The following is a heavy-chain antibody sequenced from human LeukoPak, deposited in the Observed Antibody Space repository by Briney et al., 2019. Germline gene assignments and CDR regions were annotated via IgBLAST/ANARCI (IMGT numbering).Heavy chain of an antibody. J-gene: IGHJ6*03. Sequence: SETLSLTCSVSGFSVTSGHYWGWIRQPPGKGLEWIGTIYHTGSTNYNPSLQSRVTMSVDASKNQFSLRLRSVTAADTAMYFCVREVPYYYFMDVWGKRTTVTVSS. CDR2: IYHTGST. V-gene: IGHV4-38-2*02. CDR3: VREVPYYYFMDV. CDR1: GFSVTSGHY.